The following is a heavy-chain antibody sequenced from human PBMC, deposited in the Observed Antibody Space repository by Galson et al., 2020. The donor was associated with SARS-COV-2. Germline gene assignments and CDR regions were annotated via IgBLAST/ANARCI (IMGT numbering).Heavy chain of an antibody. CDR3: AREGGSYPWFDP. V-gene: IGHV1-2*02. D-gene: IGHD1-26*01. J-gene: IGHJ5*02. CDR2: INPNSGDT. Sequence: ASVKVSCKASGYTFTAYYMHWVRQAPGQGLEWMGWINPNSGDTNYAQKFHGRVTMTSDTSISTAYMELSSLRSDDTAVYYCAREGGSYPWFDPWGQGTLVTVSS. CDR1: GYTFTAYY.